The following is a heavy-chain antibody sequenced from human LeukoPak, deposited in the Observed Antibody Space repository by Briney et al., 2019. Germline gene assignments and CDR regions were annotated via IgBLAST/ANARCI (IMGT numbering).Heavy chain of an antibody. Sequence: GRSLRLSCVVSGLTFSDYGMHWVRQAPGKGLEWVAFIWNDGSKEYYAGSVKGRFTISRDNSKNTLSLQMNSLRAEDTAVYYCAKDAHQGSWSSGSLDSWGQGSLVTVSS. CDR2: IWNDGSKE. CDR1: GLTFSDYG. CDR3: AKDAHQGSWSSGSLDS. D-gene: IGHD3-10*01. J-gene: IGHJ4*02. V-gene: IGHV3-30*02.